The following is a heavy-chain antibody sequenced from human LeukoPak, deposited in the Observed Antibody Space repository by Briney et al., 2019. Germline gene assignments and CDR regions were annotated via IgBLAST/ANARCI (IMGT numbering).Heavy chain of an antibody. D-gene: IGHD1-26*01. CDR1: GYSFTSYW. CDR3: ARHVDSGTYYFQY. V-gene: IGHV5-51*01. J-gene: IGHJ4*02. CDR2: IYPGDSDT. Sequence: GESLKISCQGSGYSFTSYWIGWVRQMPGKGLEWLGVIYPGDSDTIYSPSFQGQVTISADKSISTAYLQWSSLKASDTAMYYCARHVDSGTYYFQYWGQGTLVTVSP.